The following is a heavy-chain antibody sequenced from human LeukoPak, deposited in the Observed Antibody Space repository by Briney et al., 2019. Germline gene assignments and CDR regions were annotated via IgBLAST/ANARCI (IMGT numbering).Heavy chain of an antibody. CDR1: GDSVSRSDSY. V-gene: IGHV4-39*01. CDR2: IYYSGRT. J-gene: IGHJ1*01. CDR3: ARRRYYDGSGYLE. Sequence: PSETLSLTXSVSGDSVSRSDSYWDWIRQPPGNGLEWIGTIYYSGRTYYSPSLKSRVTMSVDPSNNQFSLNLRSVTAADTAVYYCARRRYYDGSGYLEWGQGTLLSVSS. D-gene: IGHD3-22*01.